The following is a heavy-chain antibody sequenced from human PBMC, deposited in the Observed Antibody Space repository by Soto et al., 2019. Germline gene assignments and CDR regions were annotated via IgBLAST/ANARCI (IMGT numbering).Heavy chain of an antibody. CDR1: GGSISSYY. CDR3: ARVTGSSIAARPVYYYYYYMDV. Sequence: SETLSLTCTVSGGSISSYYWSWIRQPPGKGLEWIGYIYYSGSTNYNPSLKSRVTISVDTSKNQFSLKLSSVTAADTAVYYCARVTGSSIAARPVYYYYYYMDVWGKGTTVTVSS. J-gene: IGHJ6*03. V-gene: IGHV4-59*01. CDR2: IYYSGST. D-gene: IGHD6-6*01.